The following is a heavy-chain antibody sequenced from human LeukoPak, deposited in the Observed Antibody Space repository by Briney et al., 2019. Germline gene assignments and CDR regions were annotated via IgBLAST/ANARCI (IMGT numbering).Heavy chain of an antibody. V-gene: IGHV4-34*01. CDR2: INHSGST. Sequence: SETLSLTCAVYGGSFSGYYWSWIRQPPGKGLEWIGEINHSGSTNYNPSLKSRVTISVDTSKNQFSLKLSSVTAADTAVYYCARSPIVGATMDYWGQGTLVTVSS. CDR3: ARSPIVGATMDY. CDR1: GGSFSGYY. D-gene: IGHD1-26*01. J-gene: IGHJ4*02.